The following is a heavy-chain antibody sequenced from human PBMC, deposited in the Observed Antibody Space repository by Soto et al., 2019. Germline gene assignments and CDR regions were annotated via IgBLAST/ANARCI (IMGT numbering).Heavy chain of an antibody. V-gene: IGHV4-39*01. Sequence: PSETLSLTCTVSGDSIGNSNYYWGWIRQAPGKGLEGIANIYYSGITYCNPSLKSRVAISVDTSKNQFSLKLSSVTAADTAVYYCARQTSGGLYYYYYYGMDVWGQGTTVT. D-gene: IGHD5-12*01. J-gene: IGHJ6*02. CDR3: ARQTSGGLYYYYYYGMDV. CDR2: IYYSGIT. CDR1: GDSIGNSNYY.